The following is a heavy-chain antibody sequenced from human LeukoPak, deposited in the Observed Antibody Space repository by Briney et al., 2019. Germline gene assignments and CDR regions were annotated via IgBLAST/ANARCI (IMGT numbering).Heavy chain of an antibody. CDR1: GGSFSGYY. V-gene: IGHV4-34*01. D-gene: IGHD3-22*01. J-gene: IGHJ4*02. Sequence: SETLSLTCAVYGGSFSGYYWSWIRQPPGKGLEWIGEINHSGSTNYNPSLKSRVTISVDTSKNQFSLKLSSVTAADTAVYYCASALWDYDSSGYYYGYWGQGTLVTVSS. CDR2: INHSGST. CDR3: ASALWDYDSSGYYYGY.